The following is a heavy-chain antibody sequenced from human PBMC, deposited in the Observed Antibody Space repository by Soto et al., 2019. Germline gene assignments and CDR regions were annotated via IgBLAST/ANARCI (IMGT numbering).Heavy chain of an antibody. CDR3: ARGSHGDHDY. D-gene: IGHD3-10*01. Sequence: GSLRLSCAASGFSFSSYAMSWVRQAQGKGLDWVSAISGDTTATYYADSLEGRFTISRDNSKNTLFLQMNNLRAEDTAVYYCARGSHGDHDYWGQGTLVTVSS. CDR1: GFSFSSYA. V-gene: IGHV3-23*01. CDR2: ISGDTTAT. J-gene: IGHJ4*02.